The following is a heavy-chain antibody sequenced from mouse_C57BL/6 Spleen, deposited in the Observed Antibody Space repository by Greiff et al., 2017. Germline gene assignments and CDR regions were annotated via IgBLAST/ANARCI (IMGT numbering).Heavy chain of an antibody. CDR2: IDPETGGT. CDR3: IRTGRYDFDD. Sequence: QVQLQQSGAELVRPGASVTLSCKASGYTFTDYEMHWVKQTPVHGLEWIGAIDPETGGTAYNQKFKGKAILTADKSYSTAYMELRSLTSEDSTVYYCIRTGRYDFDDWGQGTTLTVST. J-gene: IGHJ2*01. V-gene: IGHV1-15*01. CDR1: GYTFTDYE. D-gene: IGHD2-14*01.